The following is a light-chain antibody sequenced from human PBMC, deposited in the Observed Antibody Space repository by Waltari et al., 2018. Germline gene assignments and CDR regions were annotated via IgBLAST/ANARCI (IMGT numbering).Light chain of an antibody. Sequence: EIVLTQSPATLSLSPGDRATLSCRASQSVSTYLAWYQHKPGQAPSLLIYDASNRATGIPARFSGSGSGTDFTLTISSLEPDDFAVYYCQQSYVTPRTFGQGTKLDIK. CDR1: QSVSTY. CDR2: DAS. CDR3: QQSYVTPRT. V-gene: IGKV3-11*01. J-gene: IGKJ2*01.